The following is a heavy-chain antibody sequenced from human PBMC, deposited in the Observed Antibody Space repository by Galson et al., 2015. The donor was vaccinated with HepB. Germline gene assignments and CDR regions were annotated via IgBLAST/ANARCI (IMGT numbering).Heavy chain of an antibody. CDR1: GDSVSSKSAA. Sequence: CAISGDSVSSKSAAWNWIRQPPSRGLEWLGRTYYRSKWYSEYAASVKSRITINPDTSKNQFSLQLNSVTPEDAAVYYCARLGDVDVWGQGTTVTVSS. CDR2: TYYRSKWYS. D-gene: IGHD3-16*01. V-gene: IGHV6-1*01. CDR3: ARLGDVDV. J-gene: IGHJ6*02.